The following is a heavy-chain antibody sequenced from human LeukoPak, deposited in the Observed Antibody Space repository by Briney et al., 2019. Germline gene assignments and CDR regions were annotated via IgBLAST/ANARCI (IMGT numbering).Heavy chain of an antibody. D-gene: IGHD2-2*01. V-gene: IGHV3-66*01. CDR2: IYSGGST. CDR1: GFTVSSNY. CDR3: AREMPPTRDAFDI. J-gene: IGHJ3*02. Sequence: GGSLRLSCAASGFTVSSNYMSWVRQAPGKGLEWVSVIYSGGSTYYADSVKGRFTISRDNSKNTLYLQMNSLRAEDTAVYYCAREMPPTRDAFDIWGQGTMVTVSS.